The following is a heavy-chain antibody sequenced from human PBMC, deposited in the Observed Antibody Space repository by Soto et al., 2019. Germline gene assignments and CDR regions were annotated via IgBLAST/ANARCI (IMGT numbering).Heavy chain of an antibody. CDR3: ARVRGGSSSWYPLFDP. CDR1: GGTFSSYA. CDR2: IIPIFGTA. Sequence: QVQLVQSGAEVKKPGSSVKVSCKASGGTFSSYAISWVRQAPGQGLEWMGGIIPIFGTANYAQKFQGRVTITADDSTSSGYMELSSLSSEDTAVYYCARVRGGSSSWYPLFDPWGQGTLVTVSS. V-gene: IGHV1-69*01. J-gene: IGHJ5*02. D-gene: IGHD6-13*01.